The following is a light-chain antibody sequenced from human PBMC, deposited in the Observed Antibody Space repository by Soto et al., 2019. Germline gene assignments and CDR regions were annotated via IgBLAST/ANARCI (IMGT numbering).Light chain of an antibody. CDR3: CSYAGNPYV. V-gene: IGLV2-23*01. Sequence: QSVLTQPASVSGSPGQSIAVSCTGTSSDVGSYNSVSWYQQHPGKAPKLMIYEGSKRPSGVSDRFSGSKSGNTASLTISGLQAEYEADYYCCSYAGNPYVFGTGTKLTVL. J-gene: IGLJ1*01. CDR2: EGS. CDR1: SSDVGSYNS.